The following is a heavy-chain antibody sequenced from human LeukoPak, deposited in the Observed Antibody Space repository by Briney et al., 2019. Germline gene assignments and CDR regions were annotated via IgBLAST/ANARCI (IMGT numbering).Heavy chain of an antibody. CDR2: ISSSSSYI. J-gene: IGHJ4*02. CDR3: ARSTYFYGSGIDY. CDR1: GFTFSSYS. D-gene: IGHD3-10*01. V-gene: IGHV3-21*01. Sequence: GGSLRLSCAASGFTFSSYSMNWVRQAPGKGLEWVSSISSSSSYIYYADSVKGRFTISRDNAKNSLYLQMNSLRAEDTAVYYCARSTYFYGSGIDYWGQGTLVTVSS.